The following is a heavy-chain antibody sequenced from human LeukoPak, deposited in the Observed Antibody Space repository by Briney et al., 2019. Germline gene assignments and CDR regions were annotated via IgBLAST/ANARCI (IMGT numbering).Heavy chain of an antibody. D-gene: IGHD5-18*01. CDR1: GYTFTSYY. J-gene: IGHJ4*02. CDR2: INPSGGST. CDR3: ARFTWIRGPDY. Sequence: ASVKVSCKASGYTFTSYYMHWVRQAPGQGLEWMGIINPSGGSTSYAQKFQGRVTITRDTSTSTVYRELSSLRSEDTAVYYCARFTWIRGPDYWGQGTLVTVSS. V-gene: IGHV1-46*01.